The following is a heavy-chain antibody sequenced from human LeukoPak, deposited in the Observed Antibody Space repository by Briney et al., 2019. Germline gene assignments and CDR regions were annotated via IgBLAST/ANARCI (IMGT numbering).Heavy chain of an antibody. CDR3: ARDRGCSSTSCYAGGYYYYGMDV. V-gene: IGHV3-48*01. D-gene: IGHD2-2*01. CDR2: ISSSSSTI. CDR1: GFTFSSYS. J-gene: IGHJ6*02. Sequence: SGGSLRLSCAASGFTFSSYSMNWVRQAPGKGLEWVSYISSSSSTIYYADSVKGRFTISRDNAKNSLYLQMNSLRAEDTAVYYCARDRGCSSTSCYAGGYYYYGMDVWGQGTTVTVS.